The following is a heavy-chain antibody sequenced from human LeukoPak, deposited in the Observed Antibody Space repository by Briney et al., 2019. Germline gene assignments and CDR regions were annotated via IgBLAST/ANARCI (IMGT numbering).Heavy chain of an antibody. D-gene: IGHD2/OR15-2a*01. CDR2: IIPIFGTA. CDR1: GGTFRNYV. V-gene: IGHV1-69*13. Sequence: SVKVSXKASGGTFRNYVINWVRQAPGQGLEWMGGIIPIFGTANYTQKFQGRITITADESTSTTHMELSSLKSEDTAVYYCARDLLADFYTKDSYFYIDVWGKGTTVTVSS. CDR3: ARDLLADFYTKDSYFYIDV. J-gene: IGHJ6*03.